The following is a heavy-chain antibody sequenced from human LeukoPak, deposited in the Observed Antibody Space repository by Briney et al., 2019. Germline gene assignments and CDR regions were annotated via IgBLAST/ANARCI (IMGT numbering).Heavy chain of an antibody. CDR2: INHSGST. Sequence: SETLSLTCAVYGGSFSGYYWSWIRQPPGKGLGWIGEINHSGSTNYNPSLKSRVTISVDTSKNQFSLKLSSVTAADTAVYYCARGQAEAVAGNYFDYWGQGTLVTVSS. CDR1: GGSFSGYY. D-gene: IGHD6-19*01. V-gene: IGHV4-34*01. CDR3: ARGQAEAVAGNYFDY. J-gene: IGHJ4*02.